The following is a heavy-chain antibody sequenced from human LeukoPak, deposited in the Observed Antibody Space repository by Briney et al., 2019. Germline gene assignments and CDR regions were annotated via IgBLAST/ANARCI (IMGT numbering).Heavy chain of an antibody. V-gene: IGHV1-69*13. CDR1: GGTFSSYA. Sequence: SVKVSCKASGGTFSSYAISGVRQAPGQGLEWMGGIIPIFGTANYAQKFQGRVTITADESTSTAYMELSSLRSEDTALYYCARMYCSSTSCSRSRVVPPYFDYWGQGTLVTVSS. J-gene: IGHJ4*02. CDR3: ARMYCSSTSCSRSRVVPPYFDY. D-gene: IGHD2-2*01. CDR2: IIPIFGTA.